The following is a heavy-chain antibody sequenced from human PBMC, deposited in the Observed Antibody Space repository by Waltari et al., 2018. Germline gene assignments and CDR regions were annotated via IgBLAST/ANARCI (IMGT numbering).Heavy chain of an antibody. V-gene: IGHV1-46*01. J-gene: IGHJ4*02. D-gene: IGHD3-22*01. CDR3: AREGSHYYDSCGYYPLDY. CDR2: MRAGGGSP. CDR1: GYTFTSYY. Sequence: QVQLVQSGAEVKKPGASVKVSCKASGYTFTSYYMHWVRQAPGQGLEWMGIMRAGGGSPSYAQKFQGRVTMTKDTSTSTGYMGLSSLGSEDTAVYYCAREGSHYYDSCGYYPLDYWGQGTLVTVSS.